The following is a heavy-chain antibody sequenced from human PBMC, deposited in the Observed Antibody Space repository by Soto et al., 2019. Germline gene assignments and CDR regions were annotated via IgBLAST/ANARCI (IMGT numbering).Heavy chain of an antibody. CDR2: IIPIFGTA. Sequence: GASVKVSCKASGGTFSSYAISWVRQAPGQGLEWMGGIIPIFGTANYAQKFQGRVTITADESTSTAYMELSSLRSEDTAVYYCARAGQRGVILYYFDYWGQGTLVTVSS. V-gene: IGHV1-69*13. CDR3: ARAGQRGVILYYFDY. D-gene: IGHD3-16*02. J-gene: IGHJ4*02. CDR1: GGTFSSYA.